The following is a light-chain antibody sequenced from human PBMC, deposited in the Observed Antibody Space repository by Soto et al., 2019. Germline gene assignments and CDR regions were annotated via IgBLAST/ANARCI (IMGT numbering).Light chain of an antibody. CDR3: CSYTTSSTYV. CDR2: DVI. Sequence: QSALTQPPSASGSPGQTVAISCTGTSSDVGTYNYVSWYQQLPGKAPKLMIYDVIQRPSGVPARFSGSKSGNTASLTVSGLQPEDEADYYCCSYTTSSTYVFGTGTKVTVL. J-gene: IGLJ1*01. V-gene: IGLV2-8*01. CDR1: SSDVGTYNY.